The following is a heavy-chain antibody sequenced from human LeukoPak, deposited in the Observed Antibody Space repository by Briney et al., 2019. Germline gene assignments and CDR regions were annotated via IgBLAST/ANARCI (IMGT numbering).Heavy chain of an antibody. D-gene: IGHD3-22*01. CDR3: ARLLTPDDSSGYYSFYNYYYGMDV. V-gene: IGHV4-59*08. Sequence: PSETLSLTCTVSGGSTSSYYWSWIRQPPGKGLEWIGYIYYSGSTNYNPSLKSRVTISVDTSKNQFSLKLSSVTAADTAVYYCARLLTPDDSSGYYSFYNYYYGMDVWGQGTTVTVSS. CDR2: IYYSGST. J-gene: IGHJ6*02. CDR1: GGSTSSYY.